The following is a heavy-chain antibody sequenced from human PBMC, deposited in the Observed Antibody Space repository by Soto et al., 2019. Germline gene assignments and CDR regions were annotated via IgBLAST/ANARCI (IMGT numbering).Heavy chain of an antibody. CDR2: IIPIFGTA. Sequence: QVQLVQSGAEVKKPGSSVKVSCKASGGTFSSYAISWVRQAPGQGLEWMGGIIPIFGTANYAQKFQGRGTITADESTSTAYKELSSLRSDNTVVYYCARDSQGYCSSTSCPTWFDPWGQGTLVTVSS. J-gene: IGHJ5*02. CDR3: ARDSQGYCSSTSCPTWFDP. V-gene: IGHV1-69*01. D-gene: IGHD2-2*01. CDR1: GGTFSSYA.